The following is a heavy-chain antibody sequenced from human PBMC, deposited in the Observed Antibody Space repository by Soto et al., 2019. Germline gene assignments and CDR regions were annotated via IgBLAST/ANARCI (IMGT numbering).Heavy chain of an antibody. Sequence: ASVKVSCKASGGTFSSYAISWVRQAPGQGLEWMGWINPNIGSTNYAQKFQGWVTMTRDTSISTAYMELSRLRSDDTAVYYCAMAPYYYYGMDVWGQGTTVTVS. J-gene: IGHJ6*02. CDR2: INPNIGST. CDR1: GGTFSSYA. CDR3: AMAPYYYYGMDV. V-gene: IGHV1-2*04.